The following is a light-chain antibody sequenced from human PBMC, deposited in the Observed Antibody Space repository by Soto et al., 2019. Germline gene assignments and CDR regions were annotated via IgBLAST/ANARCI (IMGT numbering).Light chain of an antibody. CDR3: QQYDSSPLT. V-gene: IGKV3-20*01. J-gene: IGKJ1*01. Sequence: ENVLTQSPGTLALSPGERATLSCRASQSISSSYLAWYKQKPGQAPRLLIYGASARATGVPDRFSGSGSGTDFTLTISRLAPEDFAVYYCQQYDSSPLTFGQGTKVEIK. CDR2: GAS. CDR1: QSISSSY.